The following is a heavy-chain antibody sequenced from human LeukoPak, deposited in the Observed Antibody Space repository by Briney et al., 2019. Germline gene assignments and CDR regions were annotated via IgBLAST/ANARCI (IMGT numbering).Heavy chain of an antibody. CDR2: ISVSGGST. D-gene: IGHD6-19*01. V-gene: IGHV3-23*01. CDR1: GFTFSSYA. CDR3: AKMGISVDERRGYYYYGMDV. J-gene: IGHJ6*02. Sequence: PGGSLRLSCAASGFTFSSYAMSWVRQAPGKGLEWVSAISVSGGSTYYADSVKGRFTISRDNSKNTLYLQMNSLRAEDTAVYYCAKMGISVDERRGYYYYGMDVWGQGTTVTVSS.